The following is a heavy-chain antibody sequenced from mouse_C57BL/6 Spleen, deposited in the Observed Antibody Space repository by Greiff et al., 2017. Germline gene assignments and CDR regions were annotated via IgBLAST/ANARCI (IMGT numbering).Heavy chain of an antibody. CDR3: ALIYDGYSWFAY. J-gene: IGHJ3*01. D-gene: IGHD2-3*01. V-gene: IGHV1-80*01. CDR1: GYAFSSYW. CDR2: IYPGDGDT. Sequence: QVQLKQSGAELVKPGASVKISCKASGYAFSSYWMNWVKQRPGKGLEWIGQIYPGDGDTNYNGKFKGKATLTADKSSSTAYMQLSSLTSEDSAVYFCALIYDGYSWFAYWGQGTLVTVSA.